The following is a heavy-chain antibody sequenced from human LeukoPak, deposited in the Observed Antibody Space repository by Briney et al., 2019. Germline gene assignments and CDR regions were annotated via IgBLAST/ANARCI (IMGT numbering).Heavy chain of an antibody. Sequence: SETLSLTCTVSGDSISSSYWSWVRQPPGKGLEYIGSIYYNGNTNYNPSLKSRVTISVDTSKNQFSLKLNSVTAADTAMYYCARVPTYEIAAARVGYAFDIWGQGTMVTVSS. CDR2: IYYNGNT. J-gene: IGHJ3*02. CDR3: ARVPTYEIAAARVGYAFDI. CDR1: GDSISSSY. D-gene: IGHD6-13*01. V-gene: IGHV4-59*01.